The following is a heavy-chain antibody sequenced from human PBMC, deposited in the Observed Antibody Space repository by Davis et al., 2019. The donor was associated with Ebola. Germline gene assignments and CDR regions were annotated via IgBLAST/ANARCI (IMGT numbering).Heavy chain of an antibody. CDR3: AKPGDDAFDI. CDR2: ISGSGGST. D-gene: IGHD7-27*01. J-gene: IGHJ3*02. V-gene: IGHV3-23*01. CDR1: GFTFSSYA. Sequence: GESLKISCAASGFTFSSYAMSWVRQAPGKGLEWVSAISGSGGSTYYADSVKGRFTISRDNSKNTLYLQMNSLRAEDTAVYYCAKPGDDAFDIWGQGTMVTVSS.